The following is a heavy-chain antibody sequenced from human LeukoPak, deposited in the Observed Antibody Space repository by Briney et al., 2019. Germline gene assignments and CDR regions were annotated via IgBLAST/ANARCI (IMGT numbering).Heavy chain of an antibody. CDR1: GGSISSYY. Sequence: SETLSLTCTVSGGSISSYYWSWIRQPPGKGLEWIGYIYYSGSTNYNPSLKSRVTISVDTSKNQFSLTLSSVAAADTAVYYCARRVAAAGVDYYYYYMDVWGKGTTVTVSS. D-gene: IGHD6-13*01. V-gene: IGHV4-59*01. CDR3: ARRVAAAGVDYYYYYMDV. J-gene: IGHJ6*03. CDR2: IYYSGST.